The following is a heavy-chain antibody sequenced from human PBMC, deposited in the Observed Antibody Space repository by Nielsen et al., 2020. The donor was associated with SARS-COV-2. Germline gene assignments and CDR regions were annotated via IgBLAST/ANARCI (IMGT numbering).Heavy chain of an antibody. Sequence: GGSLRLPCAASIFTFSSHGIHWVRQAPGKGLDWEALISYDGSITFYADSVKGRFTISRDNSKNTLYLQMNSLRAEDTAVYYCAKSGVGYSYAELDYWGQGTLVTVSS. J-gene: IGHJ4*02. D-gene: IGHD5-18*01. V-gene: IGHV3-30*18. CDR3: AKSGVGYSYAELDY. CDR1: IFTFSSHG. CDR2: ISYDGSIT.